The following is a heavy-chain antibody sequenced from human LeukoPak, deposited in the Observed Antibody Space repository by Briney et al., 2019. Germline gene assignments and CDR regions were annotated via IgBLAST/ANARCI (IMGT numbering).Heavy chain of an antibody. V-gene: IGHV3-66*01. CDR3: ARWSGYSYGRPFDY. D-gene: IGHD5-18*01. J-gene: IGHJ4*02. Sequence: GGSLRLSCAASGFTVSSNYMSWVRQAPGKGLEWVSVIYSGGSTYYADSVKGRFTISRDNSKNTLYLQMNSLRAEDTAVYYCARWSGYSYGRPFDYWGQGTLVTVSS. CDR1: GFTVSSNY. CDR2: IYSGGST.